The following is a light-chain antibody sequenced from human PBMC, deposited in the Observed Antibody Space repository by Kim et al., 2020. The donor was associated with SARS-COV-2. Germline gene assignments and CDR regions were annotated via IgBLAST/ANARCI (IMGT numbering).Light chain of an antibody. CDR2: QDS. V-gene: IGLV3-1*01. CDR1: KLGDKY. J-gene: IGLJ3*02. CDR3: QAWDSSTAT. Sequence: SVSPGQTASITCSGDKLGDKYACWSQQKPGQPPVLVIYQDSKRPSGIPERFSGSNSGNTATLTISGTQAMDEADYYCQAWDSSTATFGGGTQLTVL.